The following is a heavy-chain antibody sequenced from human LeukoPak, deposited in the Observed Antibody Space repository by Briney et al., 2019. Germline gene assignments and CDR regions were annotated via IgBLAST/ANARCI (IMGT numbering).Heavy chain of an antibody. J-gene: IGHJ4*02. V-gene: IGHV1-2*02. D-gene: IGHD6-19*01. CDR2: IIPNSGGT. CDR1: GYTFTGYY. Sequence: ASVKVSCKASGYTFTGYYMHWVRQAPGQGLEWMGWIIPNSGGTNYAQKFQGRVTMTRDTSISTAYMELSRPRSDDTAVYYCARAVAGTWVVDYWGQGTLVTVSS. CDR3: ARAVAGTWVVDY.